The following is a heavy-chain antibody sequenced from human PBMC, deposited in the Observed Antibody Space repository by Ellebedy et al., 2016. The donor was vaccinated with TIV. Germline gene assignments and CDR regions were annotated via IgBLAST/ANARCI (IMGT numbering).Heavy chain of an antibody. CDR2: IYYSGNT. CDR1: GGSISSSSYY. Sequence: MPSETLSLTCTVSGGSISSSSYYWGWIRQPPGKGLEWIGSIYYSGNTYYNPSLKSQVTISVDTSKNQFSLKVTSVTAADTAINYCAREGRSSWYSGYYYYGMDVWGQGTTVTVSS. J-gene: IGHJ6*02. V-gene: IGHV4-39*02. CDR3: AREGRSSWYSGYYYYGMDV. D-gene: IGHD6-13*01.